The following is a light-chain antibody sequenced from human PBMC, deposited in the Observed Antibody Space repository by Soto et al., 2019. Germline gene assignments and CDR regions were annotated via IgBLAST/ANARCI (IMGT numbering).Light chain of an antibody. Sequence: ESVLTQSPATLSLSPGERATLSCRASQSVSSYLAWYQQKPGQAPRLLIYDASNRATGIPARFSGSGSGTDFTLTISSLEPEDFAVYYCQQRSNWRETFGGGTKVEIK. J-gene: IGKJ4*01. CDR3: QQRSNWRET. CDR2: DAS. CDR1: QSVSSY. V-gene: IGKV3-11*01.